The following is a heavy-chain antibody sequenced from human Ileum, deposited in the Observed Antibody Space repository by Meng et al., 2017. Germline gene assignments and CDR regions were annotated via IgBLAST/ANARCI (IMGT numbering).Heavy chain of an antibody. D-gene: IGHD3-16*01. CDR2: ISAYIGSK. Sequence: QVQLVQSGAEVKKPGASVKVSCKTSGYTFSRYSISWVRQAPGQGLEWMGWISAYIGSKNYAQKFQGRVTMTTETSTSTAYMELRGLRSDDTAVYYCEGERGRGGGDLDDWGQGTLDTVSS. J-gene: IGHJ1*01. V-gene: IGHV1-18*01. CDR3: EGERGRGGGDLDD. CDR1: GYTFSRYS.